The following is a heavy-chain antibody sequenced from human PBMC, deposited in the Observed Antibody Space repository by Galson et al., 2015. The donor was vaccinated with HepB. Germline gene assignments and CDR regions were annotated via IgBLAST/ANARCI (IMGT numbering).Heavy chain of an antibody. CDR1: GGSISSYY. CDR3: ARDSPADTVIGNWFDP. Sequence: SETLSLTCTVSGGSISSYYWSWIRQPAGKGLEWIGRIYTSGSTNYNPSLKSRVTMSVDTSKNQFSLKLSSVTAADTAVYYCARDSPADTVIGNWFDPWGQGTLVTVSS. CDR2: IYTSGST. V-gene: IGHV4-4*07. J-gene: IGHJ5*02. D-gene: IGHD2-2*01.